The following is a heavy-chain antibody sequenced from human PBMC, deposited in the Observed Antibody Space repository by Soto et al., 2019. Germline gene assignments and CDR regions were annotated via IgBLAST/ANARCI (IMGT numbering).Heavy chain of an antibody. CDR2: INHSGST. V-gene: IGHV4-34*01. Sequence: LSETLSLTCAVYGGSFSGYYWSWIRQPPGKGLEWIGEINHSGSTNYNPSLKSRVTISVDTSKNQFSLKLSSVTAADTAVYFCARQAYCINGVCLQPGAAEIWGHGTMVSVSS. CDR1: GGSFSGYY. J-gene: IGHJ3*02. CDR3: ARQAYCINGVCLQPGAAEI. D-gene: IGHD2-8*01.